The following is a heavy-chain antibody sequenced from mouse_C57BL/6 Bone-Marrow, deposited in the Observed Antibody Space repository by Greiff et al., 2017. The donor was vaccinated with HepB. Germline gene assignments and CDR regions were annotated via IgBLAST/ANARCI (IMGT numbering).Heavy chain of an antibody. D-gene: IGHD4-1*01. CDR1: GFTFSDYG. J-gene: IGHJ1*03. CDR2: ISNLAYSI. V-gene: IGHV5-15*01. CDR3: ARHLNWDGYFDV. Sequence: EVKLVESGGGLVQPGGSLKLSCAASGFTFSDYGMAWVRQAPRKGPEWVAFISNLAYSIYYADTVTGRFTISRENAKNTLYLEMSSLRSEDTAMYYCARHLNWDGYFDVWGTGTTVTVSS.